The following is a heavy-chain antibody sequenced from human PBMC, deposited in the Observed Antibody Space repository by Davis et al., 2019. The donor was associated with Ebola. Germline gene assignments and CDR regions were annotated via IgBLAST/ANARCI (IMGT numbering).Heavy chain of an antibody. J-gene: IGHJ4*02. V-gene: IGHV3-7*01. CDR1: GFTFSSYW. Sequence: GGSLRLSCAASGFTFSSYWMSWVRQAPGKGLEWVANMKEDGSGKYYVDSVKGRFIISRDNAKNSVYLQMNSLRAEDTAVYYCARDNWNYVGFDYWGQGTLVTVSA. D-gene: IGHD1-7*01. CDR2: MKEDGSGK. CDR3: ARDNWNYVGFDY.